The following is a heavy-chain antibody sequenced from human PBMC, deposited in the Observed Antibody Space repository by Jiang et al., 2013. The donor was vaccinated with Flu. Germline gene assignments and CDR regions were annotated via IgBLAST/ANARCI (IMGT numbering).Heavy chain of an antibody. CDR2: IIPILGIA. Sequence: GAEVKKPGSSVKVSCKASGGTFSSYTISWVRQAPGQGLEWMGRIIPILGIANYAQKFQGRVTITADKSTSTAYMELSSLRSEDTAVYYCARGYYGSGSYYNIFLEYYYGMDVWGQGTTVIVSS. CDR3: ARGYYGSGSYYNIFLEYYYGMDV. V-gene: IGHV1-69*02. D-gene: IGHD3-10*01. CDR1: GGTFSSYT. J-gene: IGHJ6*02.